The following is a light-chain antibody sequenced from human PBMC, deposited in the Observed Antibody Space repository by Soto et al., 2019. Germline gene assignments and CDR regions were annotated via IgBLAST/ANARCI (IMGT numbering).Light chain of an antibody. CDR3: QQYNSYPYT. CDR2: KAS. Sequence: DIQMTQSPSTLSASVGDRVTISCRASETVNVWLAWYQQKPGKAPKLLSYKASSLEAGVPSRFSASGSGTELTLTISSLQPDDFATYYCQQYNSYPYTFGRGTKVEVK. V-gene: IGKV1-5*03. CDR1: ETVNVW. J-gene: IGKJ2*01.